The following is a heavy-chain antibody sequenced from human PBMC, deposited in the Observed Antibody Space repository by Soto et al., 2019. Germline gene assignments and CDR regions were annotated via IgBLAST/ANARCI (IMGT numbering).Heavy chain of an antibody. CDR1: GYTFTSHA. V-gene: IGHV1-3*01. D-gene: IGHD3-3*02. CDR3: ARAVSIAASGIFFQH. J-gene: IGHJ1*01. CDR2: INAGSGNT. Sequence: QDELVQSGAEVKEHGASMKDSCKASGYTFTSHAIHSVRQAPGQRLEWMGRINAGSGNTRYSEKFQFRVAMTRDTSATTAYMELSRLRSEDTGVYYCARAVSIAASGIFFQHWGQGTPVIVSS.